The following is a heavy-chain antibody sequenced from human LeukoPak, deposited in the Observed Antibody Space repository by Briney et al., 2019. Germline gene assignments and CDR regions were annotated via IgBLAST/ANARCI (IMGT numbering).Heavy chain of an antibody. J-gene: IGHJ4*02. CDR1: GYTFTGYY. V-gene: IGHV1-2*02. D-gene: IGHD3-10*01. CDR2: INPNSGGT. CDR3: ARDYGSGSHYTVGY. Sequence: ASVKVSCKASGYTFTGYYMHWARQAPGQGLEWMGWINPNSGGTNYAQKFQGRVTMTRDTSISTAYMELSRLRSDDTAVYYCARDYGSGSHYTVGYWGQGTLVTISS.